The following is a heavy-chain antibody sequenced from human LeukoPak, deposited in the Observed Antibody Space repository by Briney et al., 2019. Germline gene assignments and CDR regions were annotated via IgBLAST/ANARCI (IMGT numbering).Heavy chain of an antibody. Sequence: SSETLSLTCAVYGGTFSGYYWSWIRQPPGKGLEWIGEINHSGSTNYNPSLKSRVTISVDTSKNQFSLKLSSVTAADTAVYYCARARVYSSSWFRWFDPWGQGTLVTVSS. V-gene: IGHV4-34*01. CDR2: INHSGST. CDR1: GGTFSGYY. D-gene: IGHD6-13*01. J-gene: IGHJ5*02. CDR3: ARARVYSSSWFRWFDP.